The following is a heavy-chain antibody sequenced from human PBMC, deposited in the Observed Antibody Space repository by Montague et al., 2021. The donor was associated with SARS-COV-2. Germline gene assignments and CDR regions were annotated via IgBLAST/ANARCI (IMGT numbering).Heavy chain of an antibody. V-gene: IGHV4-31*03. CDR3: ARGGTIFGVVIRPFGY. Sequence: TLSLTCTVSGGSISSGGYYWSWIRQHPGKGLEWIGYIYYSGSTYYNPSLKSRVTISVDTSKNQFSLKLSSVTAADTAVYYCARGGTIFGVVIRPFGYWGQGTLVTVSS. D-gene: IGHD3-3*01. CDR2: IYYSGST. CDR1: GGSISSGGYY. J-gene: IGHJ4*02.